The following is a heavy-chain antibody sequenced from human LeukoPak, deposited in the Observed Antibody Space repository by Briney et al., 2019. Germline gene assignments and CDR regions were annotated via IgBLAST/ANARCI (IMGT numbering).Heavy chain of an antibody. CDR2: ISSSSIYI. D-gene: IGHD3-16*02. Sequence: GGSLRLSCAASGFTFSSYSMHWVRQAPGKGLEWVSSISSSSIYIYYADSVKGRFTISRDNAKNSLYLQMNSLRAEDTAVYYCARGGELSSNDAFDIWGQGTMVTVSS. CDR3: ARGGELSSNDAFDI. CDR1: GFTFSSYS. J-gene: IGHJ3*02. V-gene: IGHV3-21*01.